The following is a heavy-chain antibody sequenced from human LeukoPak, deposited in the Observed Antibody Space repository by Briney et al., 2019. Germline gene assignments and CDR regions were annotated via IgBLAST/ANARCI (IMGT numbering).Heavy chain of an antibody. J-gene: IGHJ6*03. V-gene: IGHV4-59*02. CDR1: GGSGSSDS. D-gene: IGHD2-21*02. CDR3: ARRTRSFSYTCGDADYYYYTDV. Sequence: PSETLSLTCTVSGGSGSSDSWSWIRQPPGQGLEWIGYISYSGSTSYNPSLKSRVTISVDPSKSQLSLKLRSVTAADTAVYYCARRTRSFSYTCGDADYYYYTDVWGKGTTVIVS. CDR2: ISYSGST.